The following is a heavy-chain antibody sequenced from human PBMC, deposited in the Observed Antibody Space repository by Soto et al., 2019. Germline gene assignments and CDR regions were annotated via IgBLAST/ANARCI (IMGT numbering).Heavy chain of an antibody. Sequence: QVQLVESGGGVVQPGTSLRLSCAASSFTFNSYAMHWVRQAPGKGLEWVAVISYDGRKKYYADSGKGRLTVSRDNSKNTLYLQINSLRPEDTALYYCAKDLVEYCSGGSCYFRGMDYWGQGTLVTVSS. J-gene: IGHJ4*02. CDR3: AKDLVEYCSGGSCYFRGMDY. CDR2: ISYDGRKK. V-gene: IGHV3-30*18. D-gene: IGHD2-15*01. CDR1: SFTFNSYA.